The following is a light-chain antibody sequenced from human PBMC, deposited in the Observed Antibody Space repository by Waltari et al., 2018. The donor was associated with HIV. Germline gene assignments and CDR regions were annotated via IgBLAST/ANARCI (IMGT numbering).Light chain of an antibody. Sequence: QSVLTEPASESGSPGQSITISCTGTSSDVGGYNYVSLYQQHPGNAPKIKIYGDSNRRSGVSKRVPGSKSGNTASLTISGLQAEDEADYYCSSYASSSTPYLFGTGTKVTVL. CDR3: SSYASSSTPYL. CDR2: GDS. J-gene: IGLJ1*01. CDR1: SSDVGGYNY. V-gene: IGLV2-14*01.